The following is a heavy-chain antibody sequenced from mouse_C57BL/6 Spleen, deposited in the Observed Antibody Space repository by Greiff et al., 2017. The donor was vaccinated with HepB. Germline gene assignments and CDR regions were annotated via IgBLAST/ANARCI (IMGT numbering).Heavy chain of an antibody. D-gene: IGHD2-3*01. CDR3: ARDRHDGYYDY. V-gene: IGHV5-4*01. CDR2: ISDGGSYT. Sequence: EVQVVESGGGLVKPGGSLKLSCAASGFTFSSYAMSWVRQTPEKRLEWVATISDGGSYTYYPDNVKGRFTISRDNAKNNLYLQMSHLKSEDTAMYDCARDRHDGYYDYGGQGTTRTVAS. CDR1: GFTFSSYA. J-gene: IGHJ2*01.